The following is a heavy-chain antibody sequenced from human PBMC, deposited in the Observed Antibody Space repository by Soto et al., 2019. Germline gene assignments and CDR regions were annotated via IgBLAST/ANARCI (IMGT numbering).Heavy chain of an antibody. V-gene: IGHV4-31*03. CDR2: IYYSGST. J-gene: IGHJ5*02. Sequence: QVQLQESGPGLVKPSQTLSLTCTVSGGSISSGGYYWSWIRQHPGKGLEWIGYIYYSGSTYYNPSLKSRVTISVDTYKNQCSLKLSSVTAADTAVYYCARGIGYCSSTSCFWFDPWGQGTLVTVS. CDR1: GGSISSGGYY. D-gene: IGHD2-2*01. CDR3: ARGIGYCSSTSCFWFDP.